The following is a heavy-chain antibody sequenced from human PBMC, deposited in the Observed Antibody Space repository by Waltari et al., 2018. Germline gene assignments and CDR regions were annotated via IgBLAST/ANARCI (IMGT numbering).Heavy chain of an antibody. Sequence: QVQLVQSGAEVKKPGSSVKVSCKASGGTFSTYAISWVRQAPGQGREWMGGIIPIFGTANYAQTFQGRVTITADESTSTAYMGLSSLRSENTAVYYCARRRRWFGMYSWFDPWGQGTLVTVSS. CDR1: GGTFSTYA. V-gene: IGHV1-69*01. CDR3: ARRRRWFGMYSWFDP. D-gene: IGHD3-10*01. CDR2: IIPIFGTA. J-gene: IGHJ5*02.